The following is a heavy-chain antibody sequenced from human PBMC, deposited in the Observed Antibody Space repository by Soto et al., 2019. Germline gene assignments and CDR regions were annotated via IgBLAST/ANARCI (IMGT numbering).Heavy chain of an antibody. CDR1: GGSVSSGSYY. CDR2: IYYSGST. CDR3: AREGDGGYGEFDY. V-gene: IGHV4-61*01. D-gene: IGHD3-10*01. J-gene: IGHJ4*02. Sequence: SETLSLTCTVSGGSVSSGSYYWSWIRQPPGKGLEWIGYIYYSGSTNYNPSLKSRVTISVDTSKNQFSLKLSSVTAADTAVYYCAREGDGGYGEFDYWGQGTLVTVSS.